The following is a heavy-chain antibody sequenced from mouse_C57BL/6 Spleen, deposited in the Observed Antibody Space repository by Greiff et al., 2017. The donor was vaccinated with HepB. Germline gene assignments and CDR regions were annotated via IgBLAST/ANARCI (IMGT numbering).Heavy chain of an antibody. CDR3: ARCGGYYDGSGGYFDV. CDR1: GYAFSSSW. CDR2: IYPGDGDT. D-gene: IGHD1-1*01. J-gene: IGHJ1*03. V-gene: IGHV1-82*01. Sequence: QVQLQQSGPELVKPGASVKISCTASGYAFSSSWMNWVKQRPGKRLEWIGRIYPGDGDTNYNGKFKGKATLTADKSSSTAYMQISRLTSEDSAVYFCARCGGYYDGSGGYFDVWGTGTTVTVSS.